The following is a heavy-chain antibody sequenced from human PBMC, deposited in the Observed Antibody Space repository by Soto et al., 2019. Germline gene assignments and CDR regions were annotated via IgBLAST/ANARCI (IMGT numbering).Heavy chain of an antibody. CDR3: AGPAATEYYFDY. J-gene: IGHJ4*02. V-gene: IGHV1-69*12. CDR2: IIPIFGTA. CDR1: GGTFSSYA. D-gene: IGHD2-2*01. Sequence: QVQLVQSGAEVKKPGSSVKVSCKASGGTFSSYAISWVRQAPGQGLEWMGGIIPIFGTANYAQKLQGRVTITADDSTSTDYMELSSLRSEDTAVYYCAGPAATEYYFDYWGQGTLVTVSS.